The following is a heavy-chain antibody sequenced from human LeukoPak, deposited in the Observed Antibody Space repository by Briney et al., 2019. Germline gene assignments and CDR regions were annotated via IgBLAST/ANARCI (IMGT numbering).Heavy chain of an antibody. CDR3: ARGPGGGDYVWGSYRYDY. CDR1: GFTFSSYW. V-gene: IGHV3-74*01. J-gene: IGHJ4*02. Sequence: GGSLRLSCAASGFTFSSYWMHWVRQAPGKGLVGVSRINSDGSSTSYADSVKGRFTISRDNAKNTLYLQMNSLRAEDTAVYYCARGPGGGDYVWGSYRYDYWGQGTLVTVSS. CDR2: INSDGSST. D-gene: IGHD3-16*02.